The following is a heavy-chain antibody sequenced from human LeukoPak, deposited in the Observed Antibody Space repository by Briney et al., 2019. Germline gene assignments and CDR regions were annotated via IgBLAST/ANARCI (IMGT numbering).Heavy chain of an antibody. CDR2: IYYSGST. CDR3: ARVGDIVVVPAAIRGAYWFDP. Sequence: SETLSLTCTVSGGSISSYYWSWIRQPPGKGLEWIGYIYYSGSTYYNPSLKSRVTISVDTSKNQFSLKLSSVTAADTAVYYCARVGDIVVVPAAIRGAYWFDPWGQGTLVTVSS. V-gene: IGHV4-59*08. D-gene: IGHD2-2*02. CDR1: GGSISSYY. J-gene: IGHJ5*02.